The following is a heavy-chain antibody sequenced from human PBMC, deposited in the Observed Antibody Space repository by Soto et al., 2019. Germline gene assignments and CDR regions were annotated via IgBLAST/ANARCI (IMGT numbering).Heavy chain of an antibody. CDR1: GSSVSNSY. D-gene: IGHD1-26*01. CDR3: ARAPPLEWELPPAAFDL. CDR2: IYSVGVT. Sequence: GGSLRLSCVVSGSSVSNSYMGWLRQAPGEGLEWVSNIYSVGVTYYADSVKGRFIISRDHPKNTLYLQMNSLSAEDTAMYYCARAPPLEWELPPAAFDLWGQGTMVTVSS. J-gene: IGHJ3*01. V-gene: IGHV3-66*01.